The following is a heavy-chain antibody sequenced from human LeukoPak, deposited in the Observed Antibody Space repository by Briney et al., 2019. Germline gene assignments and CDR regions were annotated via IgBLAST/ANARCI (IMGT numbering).Heavy chain of an antibody. J-gene: IGHJ4*02. CDR3: ANQNYGDSEGD. CDR2: ISGSCGST. D-gene: IGHD4-17*01. Sequence: GGTLRLSCAVSGFSFSSYAMSWVRQAPGKGLELVSAISGSCGSTYYADSVKGRFTISRDNSKNTLYLQMNSLRAEDTAVYYCANQNYGDSEGDWGQGTLVTVSA. V-gene: IGHV3-23*01. CDR1: GFSFSSYA.